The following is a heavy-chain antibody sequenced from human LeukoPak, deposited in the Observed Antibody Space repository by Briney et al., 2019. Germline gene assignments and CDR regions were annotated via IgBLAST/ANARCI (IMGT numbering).Heavy chain of an antibody. CDR2: IYPGDSDT. J-gene: IGHJ5*02. CDR3: ARHGPESTKSWFDP. D-gene: IGHD2-2*01. CDR1: GYSFNTYW. V-gene: IGHV5-51*01. Sequence: GESLKISCKGSGYSFNTYWIGWVRQMPGKGLEWMGIIYPGDSDTKYSPSFQGQVTISADKSISTAYLQWSSLKASDTAMYYCARHGPESTKSWFDPWGQGTLVTVSS.